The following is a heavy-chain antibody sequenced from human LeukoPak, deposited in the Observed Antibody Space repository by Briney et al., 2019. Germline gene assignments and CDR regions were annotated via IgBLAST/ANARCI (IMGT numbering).Heavy chain of an antibody. D-gene: IGHD1-14*01. J-gene: IGHJ3*02. V-gene: IGHV3-30*02. CDR3: VKVGIDAFDI. CDR2: IRHDASDK. CDR1: GFTFSNAD. Sequence: PGGSLRLSCTTSGFTFSNADIHWVRQTPGKGLEWVTFIRHDASDKYYADSVKGRFTVSRDNSKNTVYVQMTSLRAEDTAVYYCVKVGIDAFDIWGQGTMVTVSS.